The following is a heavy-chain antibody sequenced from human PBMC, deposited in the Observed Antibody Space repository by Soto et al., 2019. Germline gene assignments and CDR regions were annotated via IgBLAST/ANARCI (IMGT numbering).Heavy chain of an antibody. Sequence: SGPTLVNPTQTLTLTCTFSAFSLSTGGVGVGWIRQPPGKALEWLALIYWDDDKRYSPSLRSRLTITKDTSKNQVVLTMTNMDPVDTATYYCAHVSYGRVVADPWGQGTLVTVSS. J-gene: IGHJ5*02. CDR2: IYWDDDK. V-gene: IGHV2-5*02. D-gene: IGHD2-15*01. CDR3: AHVSYGRVVADP. CDR1: AFSLSTGGVG.